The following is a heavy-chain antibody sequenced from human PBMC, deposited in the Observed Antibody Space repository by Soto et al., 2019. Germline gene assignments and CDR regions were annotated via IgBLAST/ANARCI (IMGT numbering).Heavy chain of an antibody. CDR1: GGTFSSYA. V-gene: IGHV1-69*12. J-gene: IGHJ6*02. D-gene: IGHD6-19*01. Sequence: QVQLVQSGAEVKKPGSSVKVSCKASGGTFSSYAISWVRQAPGQGLEWMGGIIPIFGTANYAQKFQGRVTITADEXXSXAXXELSSLRSEDTAVYYCARGGGIAVAARWYYYGMDVWGQGTTVTVSS. CDR3: ARGGGIAVAARWYYYGMDV. CDR2: IIPIFGTA.